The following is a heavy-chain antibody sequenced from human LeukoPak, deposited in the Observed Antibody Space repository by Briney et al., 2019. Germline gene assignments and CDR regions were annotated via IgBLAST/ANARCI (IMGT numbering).Heavy chain of an antibody. D-gene: IGHD3-22*01. J-gene: IGHJ4*02. CDR2: ISVSGGST. V-gene: IGHV3-23*01. CDR1: GFTFSSYA. Sequence: SGGSLSLSCAASGFTFSSYAMSWVRQAPGKGLEWVSAISVSGGSTYYADSVKGRFTISRDNSKNTLYLQMNSLRAEDTAVYYCAKDSGRDYYDSSGYYYPFDYWGQGTRITVSS. CDR3: AKDSGRDYYDSSGYYYPFDY.